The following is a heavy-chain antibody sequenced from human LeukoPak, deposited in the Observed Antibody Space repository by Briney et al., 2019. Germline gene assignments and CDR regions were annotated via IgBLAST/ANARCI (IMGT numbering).Heavy chain of an antibody. CDR2: ISSSSSYI. CDR3: ARGYYDSSGYLFIDY. V-gene: IGHV3-21*01. Sequence: GGSLRLSCAASGFTFSSYSMNWVRQAPGKGLEWVSSISSSSSYIYYADSVKGRFTISRDNAKNSLYLQMNSLRAEDTAVYYCARGYYDSSGYLFIDYWGQGTLVTVSS. J-gene: IGHJ4*02. CDR1: GFTFSSYS. D-gene: IGHD3-22*01.